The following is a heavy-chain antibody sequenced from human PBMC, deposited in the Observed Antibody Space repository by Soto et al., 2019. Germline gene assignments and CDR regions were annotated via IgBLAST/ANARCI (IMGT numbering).Heavy chain of an antibody. V-gene: IGHV3-49*03. CDR1: GFTFGDYA. CDR3: TRYTYTSRYAYFGMDV. J-gene: IGHJ6*02. CDR2: TRSKAYGGTT. D-gene: IGHD6-13*01. Sequence: GGSLRLSCTTSGFTFGDYAMSWSRQAPGKGLEWVGVTRSKAYGGTTDYAASVKGRFSISRDDSKSIAYLQMNSLKGEDTGVYYCTRYTYTSRYAYFGMDVWGHGTTVTVSS.